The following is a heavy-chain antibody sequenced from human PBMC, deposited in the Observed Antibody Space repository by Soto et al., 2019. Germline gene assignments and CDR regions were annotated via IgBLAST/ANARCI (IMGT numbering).Heavy chain of an antibody. J-gene: IGHJ2*01. D-gene: IGHD4-17*01. V-gene: IGHV3-9*01. CDR3: AKDLSPGDYYYWYFDL. CDR1: GFTFDVYA. CDR2: ISWNSGSI. Sequence: EVQLVESGGGLVQPGRSLRLSCAASGFTFDVYAMHWVRQAPGKGLEWVSGISWNSGSIGYADSVKGRFTISRDNAKNSLYLQMNSLRADDAALYYCAKDLSPGDYYYWYFDLWGRGTLVTVSS.